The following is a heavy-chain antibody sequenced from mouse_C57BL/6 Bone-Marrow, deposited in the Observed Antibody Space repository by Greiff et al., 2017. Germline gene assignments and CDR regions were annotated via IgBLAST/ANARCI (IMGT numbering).Heavy chain of an antibody. CDR3: ARSKRRRARDY. V-gene: IGHV1-72*01. CDR1: GYTFTSYW. CDR2: IYPNSGGT. D-gene: IGHD1-2*01. Sequence: QVQLQQPGAELVKPGASVKLSCKASGYTFTSYWMHWVKQRPGRGLEWIGRIYPNSGGTKYNEKFKSKATLTVDKPSSTAYMQLSSLTSEDSAVYYCARSKRRRARDYWGKGTSVTVSS. J-gene: IGHJ4*01.